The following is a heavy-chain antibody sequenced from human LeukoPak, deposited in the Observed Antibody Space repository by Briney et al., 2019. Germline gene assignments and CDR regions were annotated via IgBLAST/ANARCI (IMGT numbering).Heavy chain of an antibody. CDR2: MNPDSGNT. CDR1: GCTFTSYD. D-gene: IGHD1-26*01. Sequence: GASVTVSCKASGCTFTSYDINWVGQATGQGLEWMGWMNPDSGNTGYAQKFQGRVTITRNTSISTAYMELSSLRSEDTAVYYCARWYVSVAGATKRRYYYYMDVWGKGTTVTVSS. J-gene: IGHJ6*03. CDR3: ARWYVSVAGATKRRYYYYMDV. V-gene: IGHV1-8*03.